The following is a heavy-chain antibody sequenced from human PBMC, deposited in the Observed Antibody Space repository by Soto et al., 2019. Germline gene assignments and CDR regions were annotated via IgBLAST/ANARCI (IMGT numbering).Heavy chain of an antibody. CDR2: INPVNGNT. J-gene: IGHJ5*02. V-gene: IGHV1-3*01. CDR3: ARGIATGQLDP. CDR1: GYTFTTYT. Sequence: QVQLVQSGAEVKKHGASVMLSCKASGYTFTTYTMNWVRQAPGQRLEWMGWINPVNGNTKSSQKFQDRVIITRDTSASPAYMELRSLRSEDTAVYYCARGIATGQLDPWGQGTLVIVSS. D-gene: IGHD6-13*01.